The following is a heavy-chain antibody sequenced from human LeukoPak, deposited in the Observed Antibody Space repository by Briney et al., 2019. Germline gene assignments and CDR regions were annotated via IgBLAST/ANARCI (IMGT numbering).Heavy chain of an antibody. CDR2: IWFDGSDK. V-gene: IGHV3-30*04. CDR3: ARHRGVYGSGSNYEDH. Sequence: GRSLRLSCAASGFTFSSYAMHWVRQAPGKGLEWVAVIWFDGSDKYYADSVKGRFTISRDNSKNMLYLQMNSLRAEDTAVYYCARHRGVYGSGSNYEDHWGQGTLVTVSS. J-gene: IGHJ4*02. D-gene: IGHD3-10*01. CDR1: GFTFSSYA.